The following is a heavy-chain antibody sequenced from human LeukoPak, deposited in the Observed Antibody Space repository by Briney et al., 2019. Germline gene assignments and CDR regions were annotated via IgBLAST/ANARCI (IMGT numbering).Heavy chain of an antibody. CDR2: ISDTGATT. Sequence: GGSLRLSCAGSGFTFSSYAMNWVRQAPGKGLEGVSAISDTGATTYDADSVKGRFTISRDNSRSTLYLQMNSLRAEDTALYYCAKDTSIGRYCTNGVCSPFDYWGQGTLVTVSS. J-gene: IGHJ4*02. CDR1: GFTFSSYA. CDR3: AKDTSIGRYCTNGVCSPFDY. D-gene: IGHD2-8*01. V-gene: IGHV3-23*01.